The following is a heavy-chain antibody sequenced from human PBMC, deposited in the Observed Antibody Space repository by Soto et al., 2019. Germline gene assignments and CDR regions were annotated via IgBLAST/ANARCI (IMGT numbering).Heavy chain of an antibody. V-gene: IGHV3-64D*06. CDR2: ISGNGGAT. CDR1: GFTFNSFA. J-gene: IGHJ6*02. Sequence: GGSLRLSCSASGFTFNSFAMHWVRQAPGKGLEYVSAISGNGGATYYADSAKGRFTISRDNSKNTLYFQVSGLGADDMAIYYCVKGRKAAGNTLKAVGMDVWGQGTTVTVSS. D-gene: IGHD6-13*01. CDR3: VKGRKAAGNTLKAVGMDV.